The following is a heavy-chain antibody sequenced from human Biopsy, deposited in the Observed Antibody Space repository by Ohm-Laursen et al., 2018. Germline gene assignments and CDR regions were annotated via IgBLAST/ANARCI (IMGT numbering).Heavy chain of an antibody. D-gene: IGHD3-22*01. CDR3: ARDRGYYSDRTVPGYFDL. Sequence: TLSLTCTVSGDSISSYYWSWIRQPPGKGLQWIGYVYYTGSTDYNPSLQSRVTISVDTSKNHFSLRLRSVTPADTAVYYCARDRGYYSDRTVPGYFDLWGRGTLVTVSS. CDR2: VYYTGST. CDR1: GDSISSYY. V-gene: IGHV4-59*01. J-gene: IGHJ2*01.